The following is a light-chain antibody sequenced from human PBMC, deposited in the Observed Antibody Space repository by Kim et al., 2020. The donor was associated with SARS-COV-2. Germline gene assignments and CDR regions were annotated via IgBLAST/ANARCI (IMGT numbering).Light chain of an antibody. CDR1: QSVSSY. V-gene: IGKV3-11*01. J-gene: IGKJ4*01. CDR2: DAS. Sequence: LSPGERPPRSCRASQSVSSYLAWYQQKPGQAPRLLIYDASNRATGIPARFSGSGSGTDFTLTIGSLEPEDFAVYYCQQRGNWPLTFGGGTKVDIK. CDR3: QQRGNWPLT.